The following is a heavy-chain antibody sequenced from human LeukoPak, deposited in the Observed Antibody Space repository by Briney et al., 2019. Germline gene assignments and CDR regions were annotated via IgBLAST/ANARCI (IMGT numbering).Heavy chain of an antibody. V-gene: IGHV4-34*01. D-gene: IGHD5-18*01. Sequence: SETLSHTCAVYGGTFSGYYWSWLRHPPGKGLEWIGEINHSGSTNHNPSLKSRDTISVHTSKNQFSLKLSSVTAADTAVYYCARGALYSYGPSWFDPWGQGTLVTVSS. CDR2: INHSGST. J-gene: IGHJ5*02. CDR3: ARGALYSYGPSWFDP. CDR1: GGTFSGYY.